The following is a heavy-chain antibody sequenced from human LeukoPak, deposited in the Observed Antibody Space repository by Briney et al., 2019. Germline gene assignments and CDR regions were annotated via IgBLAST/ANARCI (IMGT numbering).Heavy chain of an antibody. Sequence: SVKVSCKASGGTFSSYAISWVRQAPGQGLEWMGGIIPIFGTANYAQKFQGRVTITADESTSTAYMELSSLETEDTAVYYCAREGCGDTSCYTNDYWGQGTRVTVSS. CDR1: GGTFSSYA. D-gene: IGHD2-2*02. J-gene: IGHJ4*02. CDR3: AREGCGDTSCYTNDY. V-gene: IGHV1-69*13. CDR2: IIPIFGTA.